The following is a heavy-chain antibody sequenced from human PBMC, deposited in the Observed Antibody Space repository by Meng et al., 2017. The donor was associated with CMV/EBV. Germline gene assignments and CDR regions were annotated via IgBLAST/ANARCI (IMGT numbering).Heavy chain of an antibody. CDR2: INSDGSST. J-gene: IGHJ4*02. V-gene: IGHV3-74*01. CDR1: GFTFSSYW. D-gene: IGHD5-12*01. CDR3: ARGGGDYSGYDWEADY. Sequence: GESLKISCAASGFTFSSYWMHWVRQAPGKGLVWVSRINSDGSSTSYADSVKGRFTISRDNAKNTLYLQMNSLRAEDTAVYYCARGGGDYSGYDWEADYWGQGTLVPSPQ.